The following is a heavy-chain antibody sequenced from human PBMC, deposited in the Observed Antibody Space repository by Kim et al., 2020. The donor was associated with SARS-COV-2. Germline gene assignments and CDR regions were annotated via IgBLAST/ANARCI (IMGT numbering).Heavy chain of an antibody. CDR3: ASSRYYASGGFDY. J-gene: IGHJ4*01. D-gene: IGHD2-15*01. Sequence: SETLSLTCSVSGDSISNPSYWNCSRQSAAMRREGFGRIYPTEPTFYNPSLKSRLTMSLDTSKNKVSLPLPSVTAADSAIYYCASSRYYASGGFDYWVQGTPVTLSS. CDR2: IYPTEPT. V-gene: IGHV4-4*07. CDR1: GDSISNPSY.